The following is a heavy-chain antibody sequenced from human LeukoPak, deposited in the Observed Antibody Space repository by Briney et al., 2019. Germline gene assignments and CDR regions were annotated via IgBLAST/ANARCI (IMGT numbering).Heavy chain of an antibody. D-gene: IGHD3-9*01. CDR1: GFTFGDYA. Sequence: GGSLRLSCTASGFTFGDYAMSWFRQAPGKGLGWVGFIRSKAYGGTTEYAASVKGRFTISRDDSKSIAYLQMNSLKTEDTAVYYCTRVQLTYFDWLLTHYGMDVWGQGTTVTVSS. J-gene: IGHJ6*02. CDR2: IRSKAYGGTT. CDR3: TRVQLTYFDWLLTHYGMDV. V-gene: IGHV3-49*03.